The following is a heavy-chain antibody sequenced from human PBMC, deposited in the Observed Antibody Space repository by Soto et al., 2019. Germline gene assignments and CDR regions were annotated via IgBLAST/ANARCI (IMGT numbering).Heavy chain of an antibody. Sequence: ASVKVSCKVPGFTITRNCINSARQAPGKGLGWMGWLRPYDGNTIYAQKFQGRVTMTEDTSTGTAYMELSSLRSEDTAVYYCATERPYDFWSGGFDPWGQGTLVTVSS. J-gene: IGHJ5*02. CDR1: GFTITRNC. D-gene: IGHD3-3*01. V-gene: IGHV1-24*01. CDR2: LRPYDGNT. CDR3: ATERPYDFWSGGFDP.